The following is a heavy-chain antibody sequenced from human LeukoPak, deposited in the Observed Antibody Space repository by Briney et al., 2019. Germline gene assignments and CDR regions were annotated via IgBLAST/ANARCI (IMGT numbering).Heavy chain of an antibody. V-gene: IGHV3-33*06. CDR2: IWYDGSNK. CDR3: AKDRTGYSSSWYRFDY. Sequence: PGGSLRLSCAASGFTFSSYGMHWVRQAPGKGLEWVAVIWYDGSNKYYADSVKGRFTISRVNSKNTLYLQMNSLRAEDTAVYYCAKDRTGYSSSWYRFDYWGQGTLVTVSS. J-gene: IGHJ4*02. D-gene: IGHD6-13*01. CDR1: GFTFSSYG.